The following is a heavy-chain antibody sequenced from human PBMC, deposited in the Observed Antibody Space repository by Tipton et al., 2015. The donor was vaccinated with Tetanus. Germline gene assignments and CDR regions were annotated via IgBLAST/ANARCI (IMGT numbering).Heavy chain of an antibody. V-gene: IGHV4-59*01. CDR1: GGSMSTYY. CDR3: ARSKLLWFGESLSGFDS. CDR2: VYYTGST. Sequence: GLVKPSETLSLTCIVSGGSMSTYYWSWIRQPPGKGLEWIGYVYYTGSTDYNPSLKSRVTISVDTSKSQFSLRLTSVTAADTAVYYCARSKLLWFGESLSGFDSWGQGTLVTVSA. J-gene: IGHJ4*02. D-gene: IGHD3-10*01.